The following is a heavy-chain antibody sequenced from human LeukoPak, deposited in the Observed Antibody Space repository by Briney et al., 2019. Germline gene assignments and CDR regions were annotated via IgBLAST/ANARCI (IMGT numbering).Heavy chain of an antibody. D-gene: IGHD3-3*01. Sequence: PSETLSLTCAVYGGSFSGYYWSWIRQPPGKGLEWIGEINHSGSTNYNPSLKSRVTISVDTSKNQFSLKLSSVTAADTAVYYCARASGYYDFWSGYSAFDYWGQGTLVTVSS. CDR1: GGSFSGYY. V-gene: IGHV4-34*01. J-gene: IGHJ4*02. CDR2: INHSGST. CDR3: ARASGYYDFWSGYSAFDY.